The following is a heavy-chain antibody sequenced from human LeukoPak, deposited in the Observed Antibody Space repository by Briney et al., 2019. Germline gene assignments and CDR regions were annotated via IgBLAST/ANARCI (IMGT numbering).Heavy chain of an antibody. CDR2: INSDGSST. CDR3: ARDRSNERYYYDSSGDFDH. J-gene: IGHJ4*02. V-gene: IGHV3-74*01. D-gene: IGHD3-22*01. CDR1: GFTFSSYW. Sequence: GGSLRLSCAASGFTFSSYWMHWVRQAPGKGLVWVSRINSDGSSTSYADSVKGRFTISRDNAKNSLYLQMNSLRAEDTAVYYCARDRSNERYYYDSSGDFDHWGQGTLVTVSS.